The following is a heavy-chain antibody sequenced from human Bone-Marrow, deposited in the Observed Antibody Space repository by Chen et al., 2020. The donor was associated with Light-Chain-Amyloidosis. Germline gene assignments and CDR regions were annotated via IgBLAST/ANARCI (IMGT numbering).Heavy chain of an antibody. V-gene: IGHV3-21*06. D-gene: IGHD6-6*01. CDR3: ARDQVEYKFFYYMDV. J-gene: IGHJ6*03. CDR1: GFTFASYT. Sequence: EVLLLEEGGGLVKPGGSLRLSCAASGFTFASYTMNWVRQAPGKGLEWVSSIDSSGTYINYADSTRGRFSISRDNAKNSLYLQITSLRAEDTAVYYCARDQVEYKFFYYMDVWGKGTTVTVSS. CDR2: IDSSGTYI.